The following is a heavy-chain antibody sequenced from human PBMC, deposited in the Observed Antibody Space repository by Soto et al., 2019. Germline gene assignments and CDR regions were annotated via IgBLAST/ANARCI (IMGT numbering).Heavy chain of an antibody. CDR3: TTEVGYYDSSGPEDAFDI. Sequence: GGSLRLSCAASGFTFSNAWMNWVRQAPGKGLEWVGRIKSKTDGGTTDYAAPVKGRFTISRDYSKNTLYLQMNSLKTEDTTVYYCTTEVGYYDSSGPEDAFDIWGQGTMVTVSS. CDR1: GFTFSNAW. J-gene: IGHJ3*02. D-gene: IGHD3-22*01. V-gene: IGHV3-15*07. CDR2: IKSKTDGGTT.